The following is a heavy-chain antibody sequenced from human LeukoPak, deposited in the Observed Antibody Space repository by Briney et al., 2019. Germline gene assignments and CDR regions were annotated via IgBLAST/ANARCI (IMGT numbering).Heavy chain of an antibody. CDR1: GFTFNSYE. Sequence: PGGSLRLSCAASGFTFNSYEMNWVRQAPGKGLEWVSYISSSGGTTYYADSMKGRFTISRDNAKNSLYLQMNSLKAEDTAVYYCARAPPPSGMDVWGKGTTVTVSS. CDR3: ARAPPPSGMDV. V-gene: IGHV3-48*03. CDR2: ISSSGGTT. J-gene: IGHJ6*04.